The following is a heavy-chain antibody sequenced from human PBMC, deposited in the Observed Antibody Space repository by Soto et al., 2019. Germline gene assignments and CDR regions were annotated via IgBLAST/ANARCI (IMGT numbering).Heavy chain of an antibody. CDR1: GFTFRNYA. D-gene: IGHD2-2*01. CDR2: ITRTGDRT. CDR3: VFRALPTPDTLQSLLYFDY. Sequence: GGSLRLSCAASGFTFRNYAMNWVRQTPGKGLEWVSLITRTGDRTYYADSVRGRFTISRDNSKNTLFLQMNSLRAEDTALYYCVFRALPTPDTLQSLLYFDYWGQGTLVTVS. V-gene: IGHV3-23*01. J-gene: IGHJ4*02.